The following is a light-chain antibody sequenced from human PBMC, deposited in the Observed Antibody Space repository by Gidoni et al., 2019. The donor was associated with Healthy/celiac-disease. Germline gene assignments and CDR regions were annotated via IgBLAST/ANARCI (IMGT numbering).Light chain of an antibody. CDR2: AAS. V-gene: IGKV1-27*01. CDR3: QKYNSAQIT. J-gene: IGKJ5*01. CDR1: QGISNY. Sequence: DIQMTQSPSSLSSSVGDRVTITCRASQGISNYLAWYQQKPGKVPKLLIYAASTLQSGVPSRFSGSGSGTDFTLTISSLQPEDVATYYCQKYNSAQITFGQGTRLEIK.